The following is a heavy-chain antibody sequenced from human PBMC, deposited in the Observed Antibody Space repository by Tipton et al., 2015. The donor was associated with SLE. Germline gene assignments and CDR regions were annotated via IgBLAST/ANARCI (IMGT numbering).Heavy chain of an antibody. Sequence: TLSLTCAVYGGSITSSSYYWGWIRQSPGKGMEWIGEVYHRGSTNSNPSLESRVTISVDTSKNQFSLKLSSVTAADTAVYYCARDRKAVAGIGTGFDPWGQGTLVTVSS. J-gene: IGHJ5*02. CDR1: GGSITSSSYY. CDR3: ARDRKAVAGIGTGFDP. CDR2: VYHRGST. D-gene: IGHD6-19*01. V-gene: IGHV4-39*02.